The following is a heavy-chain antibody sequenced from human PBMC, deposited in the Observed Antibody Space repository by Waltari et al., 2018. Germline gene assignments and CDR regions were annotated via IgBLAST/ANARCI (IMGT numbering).Heavy chain of an antibody. J-gene: IGHJ3*02. V-gene: IGHV3-7*01. CDR3: ARDQWCAFDI. CDR2: IKKDGSGV. D-gene: IGHD2-15*01. Sequence: VQLVESGGGLVQPGGSLRLSCAASGFTLSSYWMSGVRQAPGKGLEWVANIKKDGSGVCYVDSVRGRFTISRDNAKNSLYLQMNSLRPEDTAVYYCARDQWCAFDIWGQGKMVTVAS. CDR1: GFTLSSYW.